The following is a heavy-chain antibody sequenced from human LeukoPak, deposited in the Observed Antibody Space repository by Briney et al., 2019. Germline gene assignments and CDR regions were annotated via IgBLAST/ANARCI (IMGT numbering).Heavy chain of an antibody. CDR3: ARVVVVPAALYNWFDP. J-gene: IGHJ5*02. V-gene: IGHV1-18*01. CDR2: ISAYNGNT. Sequence: GASVKVSCKASGYTFTSYGISWVRQAPGQGLEWMGWISAYNGNTNYAQKLQGRVTMTTDTSTSTAYMELRSLGSDDTAVYYCARVVVVPAALYNWFDPWGQGTLVTVSS. CDR1: GYTFTSYG. D-gene: IGHD2-2*01.